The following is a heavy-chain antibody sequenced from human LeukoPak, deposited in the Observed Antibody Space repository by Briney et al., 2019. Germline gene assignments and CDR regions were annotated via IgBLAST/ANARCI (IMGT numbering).Heavy chain of an antibody. CDR1: GFTFSSYS. D-gene: IGHD3-10*01. J-gene: IGHJ4*02. CDR2: ISSSSSYI. V-gene: IGHV3-21*01. Sequence: PGGSVRLSCAASGFTFSSYSMNWLRQAPGKGLEWVSSISSSSSYIYYADSGKGRFTISRDNDKNSLYMQMNSLRAEDTAVYYCARARGSGPTYFDYWGQGTLVTVSP. CDR3: ARARGSGPTYFDY.